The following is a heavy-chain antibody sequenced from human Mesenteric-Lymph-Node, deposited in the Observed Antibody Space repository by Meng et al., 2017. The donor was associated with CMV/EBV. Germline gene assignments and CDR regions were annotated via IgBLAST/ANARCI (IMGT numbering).Heavy chain of an antibody. D-gene: IGHD3-9*01. CDR1: GGSFSGYY. J-gene: IGHJ4*02. CDR2: INHSGST. CDR3: ARGSSYDILTGYFDY. V-gene: IGHV4-34*01. Sequence: QVQLHRWGAGLLKPSETLAVKCAVYGGSFSGYYWNWIRQSPEKGLERIGEINHSGSTTYNPSFTSRIIISVDTSTNQISLNMSSVTAADTAVYYCARGSSYDILTGYFDYWGQGALVTVSS.